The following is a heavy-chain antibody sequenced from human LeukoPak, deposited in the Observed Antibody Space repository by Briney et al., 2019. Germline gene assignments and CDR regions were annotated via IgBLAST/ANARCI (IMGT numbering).Heavy chain of an antibody. CDR1: GGTFSSHA. CDR2: INPLFHTS. Sequence: GASVKVSCKASGGTFSSHAISWVRQAPGQGLEWMGVINPLFHTSTNAKKFQGRLTITKDESMRTAPIDLSSLISDDTRVYNYARGRTTGEFDYWGEGTLVTVSS. V-gene: IGHV1-69*05. D-gene: IGHD4-11*01. J-gene: IGHJ4*02. CDR3: ARGRTTGEFDY.